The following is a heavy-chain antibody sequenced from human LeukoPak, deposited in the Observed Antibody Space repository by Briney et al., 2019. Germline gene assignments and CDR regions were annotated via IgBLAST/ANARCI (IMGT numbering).Heavy chain of an antibody. Sequence: GESLKISRKGSGYNFIPYWIGWVRQMPGKGLEWMGIIYPDDSETRYSPSFQGQVTISADKSISTAYLQWSSLKASDTAMYYCARRGYNYGLYSWGQGTLVTVSS. J-gene: IGHJ5*02. CDR3: ARRGYNYGLYS. CDR1: GYNFIPYW. V-gene: IGHV5-51*01. D-gene: IGHD5-18*01. CDR2: IYPDDSET.